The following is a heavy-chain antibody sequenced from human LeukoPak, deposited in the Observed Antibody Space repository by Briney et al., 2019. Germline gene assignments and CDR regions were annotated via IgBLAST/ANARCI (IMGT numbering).Heavy chain of an antibody. CDR2: IWYDGSNK. V-gene: IGHV3-33*01. D-gene: IGHD2-2*01. CDR3: ARDRVGYCSSTSCWDAFDI. J-gene: IGHJ3*02. Sequence: GRSLRLSCAASGFTFSSYGMHWVRQAPGKGLEWVAVIWYDGSNKYYADSVKGRFTISRDNSKNTLYLQMNSLRAEDTAVYYCARDRVGYCSSTSCWDAFDIWGQGTMVTVSS. CDR1: GFTFSSYG.